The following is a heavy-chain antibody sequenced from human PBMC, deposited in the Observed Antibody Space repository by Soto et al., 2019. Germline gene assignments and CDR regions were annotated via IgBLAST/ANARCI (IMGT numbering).Heavy chain of an antibody. V-gene: IGHV1-69*04. CDR3: VRDSPIGSTFSGYDGIDY. CDR1: GYTFSSYG. J-gene: IGHJ4*02. Sequence: SVKVSCKAYGYTFSSYGLSWVRQAPGQGLEWMGRISPLLDTTNYAQKFQGRVTITADKSTGTAYMELNSLRSEDTAVYYCVRDSPIGSTFSGYDGIDYWGQGTLVTVSS. CDR2: ISPLLDTT. D-gene: IGHD5-12*01.